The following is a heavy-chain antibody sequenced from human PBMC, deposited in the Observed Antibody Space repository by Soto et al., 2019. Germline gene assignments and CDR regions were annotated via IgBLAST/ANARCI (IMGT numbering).Heavy chain of an antibody. V-gene: IGHV1-69*08. J-gene: IGHJ3*01. D-gene: IGHD3-3*01. Sequence: QVQLVQSGAEVRQPGSSVKVSCKAPGGTFSTYIISWVRQAPGQGLEWMGRIIPIPDITNYAQKFQGRVTVTADRSTSTAYMELTCLKSEDTAVYYCARDRITTRGDAFDLWGQGTMVTVSS. CDR2: IIPIPDIT. CDR3: ARDRITTRGDAFDL. CDR1: GGTFSTYI.